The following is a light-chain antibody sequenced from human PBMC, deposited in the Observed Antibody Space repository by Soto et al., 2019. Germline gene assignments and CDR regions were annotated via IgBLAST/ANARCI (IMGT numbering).Light chain of an antibody. CDR1: QSVSSSY. V-gene: IGKV3-20*01. CDR3: QQYGSSPST. J-gene: IGKJ1*01. Sequence: EIVLTQSPVTLSLSPGERATLSCRASQSVSSSYLAWYQQKPGQAPRLLIYGASRRATGIPDRFSGAGSGTDFTLTISRLEPEDFAVYYCQQYGSSPSTFGHGTKVDIK. CDR2: GAS.